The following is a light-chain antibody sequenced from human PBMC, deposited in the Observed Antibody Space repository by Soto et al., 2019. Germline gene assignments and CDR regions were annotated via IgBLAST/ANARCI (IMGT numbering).Light chain of an antibody. CDR3: SSYTTSNTLV. J-gene: IGLJ2*01. V-gene: IGLV2-14*01. CDR2: EVS. CDR1: SGDIGSYDY. Sequence: QSALTQPDSVSGSPGQSITISCTGTSGDIGSYDYVSWYQQPPGKAPKLILYEVSNRPSGISNRFSGSKSGSMASLTISGLQSEDEADYFCSSYTTSNTLVFGGGTKLTVL.